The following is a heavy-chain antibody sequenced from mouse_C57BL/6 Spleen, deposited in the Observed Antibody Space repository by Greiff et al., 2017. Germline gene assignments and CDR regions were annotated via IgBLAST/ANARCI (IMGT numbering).Heavy chain of an antibody. CDR3: AVGDYSSWFAY. J-gene: IGHJ3*01. CDR2: ISYDGSN. V-gene: IGHV3-6*01. CDR1: GYSITSCYY. D-gene: IGHD2-12*01. Sequence: EVHLVESGPGLVKPSQSLSLTCSVTGYSITSCYYWNWIRQFPGNKLEWMGYISYDGSNNYNPSLKNRISITRDTSKNQFFLKLNSVTTEDTATYYCAVGDYSSWFAYWGQGTLVTVSA.